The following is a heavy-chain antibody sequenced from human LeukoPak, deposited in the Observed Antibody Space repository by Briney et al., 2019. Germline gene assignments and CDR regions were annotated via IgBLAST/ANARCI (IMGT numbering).Heavy chain of an antibody. CDR2: ISSSSSYI. CDR1: GFTVSSYS. V-gene: IGHV3-21*01. D-gene: IGHD2-2*01. Sequence: PGGSLRLSCAGYGFTVSSYSMNSVSQAPGKGMEWVSAISSSSSYIYYADSVKGRFTISRNKAKNSLYLQMNSLRPEHTAVYYCARGGTSGYSSTRHFWGGNYYFDYWGQGRLVTVSS. J-gene: IGHJ4*02. CDR3: ARGGTSGYSSTRHFWGGNYYFDY.